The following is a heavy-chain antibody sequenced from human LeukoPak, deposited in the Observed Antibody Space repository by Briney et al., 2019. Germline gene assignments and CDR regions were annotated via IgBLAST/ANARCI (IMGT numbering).Heavy chain of an antibody. D-gene: IGHD3-3*01. CDR1: GFTFSSYA. CDR3: ASSYDFWSGYHDY. V-gene: IGHV3-23*01. Sequence: GGSLRLSCAASGFTFSSYAMSWVRQAPGKGLEWVSAISGSGGSTHYADSVKGRFTISRDNSKNTLYLQMNSLRAEDTAVYYCASSYDFWSGYHDYWGQGTLVTVSS. CDR2: ISGSGGST. J-gene: IGHJ4*02.